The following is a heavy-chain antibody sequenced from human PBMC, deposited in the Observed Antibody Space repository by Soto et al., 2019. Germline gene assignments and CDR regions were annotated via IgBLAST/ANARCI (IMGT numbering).Heavy chain of an antibody. D-gene: IGHD6-19*01. CDR1: GGSFSGSY. J-gene: IGHJ3*02. V-gene: IGHV4-34*01. Sequence: QVQLQQWGAGLLKPSETLSLTCAVYGGSFSGSYWNWIRQPPGKGLEWIGEINQSGSTNYNPSLKSRVTISVDTSKNQCSLKLSSVTAADSAVYYCARVVGISGWYYGSFDIWGPGTMVTVSS. CDR2: INQSGST. CDR3: ARVVGISGWYYGSFDI.